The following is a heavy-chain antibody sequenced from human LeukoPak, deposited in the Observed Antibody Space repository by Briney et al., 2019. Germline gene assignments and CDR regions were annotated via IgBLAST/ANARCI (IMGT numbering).Heavy chain of an antibody. CDR1: GFTFSSYW. D-gene: IGHD5-12*01. CDR3: ARDYYDSIGPNDY. V-gene: IGHV3-7*05. J-gene: IGHJ4*02. Sequence: GGSLRLSCAASGFTFSSYWMSWVRQAPGKGLEWVAHIKQDGSEKYYVDSVKGRFTISRDNAKNSLYLHMNSLRAEDTAVYYCARDYYDSIGPNDYWGQGTLVTVSS. CDR2: IKQDGSEK.